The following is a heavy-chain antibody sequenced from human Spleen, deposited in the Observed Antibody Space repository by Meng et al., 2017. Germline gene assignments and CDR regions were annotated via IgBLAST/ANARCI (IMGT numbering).Heavy chain of an antibody. CDR1: GGSISSSNW. Sequence: QVQQQESRPGLVEPSGTLSLTCALAGGSISSSNWWSWVRQPPGKGLGWIGEIKHSGSTNYNPSLTSRVTISVDTSQNNLSLKLSSVTAADSAVYYCARGPTTMAHDFDYWGQGTLVTVSS. V-gene: IGHV4-4*02. D-gene: IGHD4-11*01. J-gene: IGHJ4*02. CDR3: ARGPTTMAHDFDY. CDR2: IKHSGST.